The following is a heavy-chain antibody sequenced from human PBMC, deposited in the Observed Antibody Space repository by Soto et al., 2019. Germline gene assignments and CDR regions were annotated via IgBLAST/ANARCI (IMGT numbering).Heavy chain of an antibody. CDR1: GFTVSSCE. Sequence: LRLSCAVSGFTVSSCEMNWVRQAPGKGLEWVSYINTGGVTIYADSVKGRFTISRDNAQNSLLMQMNSLRAEDTAIYYCTRDKGDKVAYGMDVWGQGTTVTVSS. CDR3: TRDKGDKVAYGMDV. V-gene: IGHV3-48*03. J-gene: IGHJ6*02. CDR2: INTGGVTI. D-gene: IGHD3-16*01.